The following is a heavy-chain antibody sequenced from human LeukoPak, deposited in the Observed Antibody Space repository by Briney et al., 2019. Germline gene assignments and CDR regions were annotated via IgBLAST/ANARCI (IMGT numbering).Heavy chain of an antibody. V-gene: IGHV4-39*01. D-gene: IGHD4/OR15-4a*01. J-gene: IGHJ4*02. CDR1: GGSVSSSSYY. CDR2: IYYSGST. Sequence: KPSETLSLTCTVSGGSVSSSSYYWGWIRQPPGKGLEWIGSIYYSGSTYYNPSLKSRVTISVDTSKNQFSLKLSSVTAADTAVYYCARLPLARTDYDFDYWGQGTLVTVSS. CDR3: ARLPLARTDYDFDY.